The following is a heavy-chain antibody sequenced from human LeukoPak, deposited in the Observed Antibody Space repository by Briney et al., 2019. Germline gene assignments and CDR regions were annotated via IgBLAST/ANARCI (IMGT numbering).Heavy chain of an antibody. V-gene: IGHV3-9*01. D-gene: IGHD5-18*01. CDR3: AKEGLGIAMVRGFIDY. CDR1: GFTFDDYA. Sequence: GGSLRLSCAASGFTFDDYAMHWVRQAPGKGLEWVSGISWNSGSIGYADSVKGRFTISRDNAKNSLYLQMNSLRAEDTALYYCAKEGLGIAMVRGFIDYWGQGTLVTVSS. CDR2: ISWNSGSI. J-gene: IGHJ4*02.